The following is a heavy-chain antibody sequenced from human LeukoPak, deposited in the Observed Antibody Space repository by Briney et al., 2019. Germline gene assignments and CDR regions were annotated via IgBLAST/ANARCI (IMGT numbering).Heavy chain of an antibody. CDR2: IIPIFGTA. CDR1: GGTFSSYA. D-gene: IGHD1-20*01. J-gene: IGHJ4*02. CDR3: ARDSPRITGARSFDY. Sequence: PVKVSCKASGGTFSSYAISWVRQAPGQGLEWMGGIIPIFGTANYAQKFQGRVTITTDESTSTAYMELSSLRSEDTAVYYCARDSPRITGARSFDYWGQGTLVTVSS. V-gene: IGHV1-69*05.